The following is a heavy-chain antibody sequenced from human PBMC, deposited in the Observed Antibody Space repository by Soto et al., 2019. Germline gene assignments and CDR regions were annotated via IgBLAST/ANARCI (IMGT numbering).Heavy chain of an antibody. D-gene: IGHD2-15*01. CDR1: GFTFSSYA. CDR2: ISYDGGDK. CDR3: AKLTPTTNCSGGSCNIDY. Sequence: PGGSLRLSCAASGFTFSSYAMHWVRQTPGKGLEWVAVISYDGGDKYYADSVKGRFTISRDNSKNTLYLQMNSLRAEDTAVYYCAKLTPTTNCSGGSCNIDYWGQGTLVTVSS. V-gene: IGHV3-30-3*02. J-gene: IGHJ4*02.